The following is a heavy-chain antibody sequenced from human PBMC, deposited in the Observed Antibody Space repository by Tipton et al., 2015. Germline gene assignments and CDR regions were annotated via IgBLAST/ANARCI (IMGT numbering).Heavy chain of an antibody. CDR2: ISASGDSA. CDR3: ARFGRSSGVY. J-gene: IGHJ4*02. CDR1: GFTFTTYA. V-gene: IGHV3-23*01. Sequence: GSLRLSCAASGFTFTTYAMSWVRQAPGKGLEWVSSISASGDSAYYTDSVKGRFTISRDNAKNSLYLQMSSLRPEDTALYYCARFGRSSGVYWGQGTLVTVSS. D-gene: IGHD2-15*01.